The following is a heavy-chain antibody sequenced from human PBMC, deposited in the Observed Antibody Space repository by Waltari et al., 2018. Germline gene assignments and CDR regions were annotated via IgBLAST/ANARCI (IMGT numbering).Heavy chain of an antibody. CDR2: GST. V-gene: IGHV4-31*02. Sequence: GSTYYNPSLKSRVTISVDTSKNQFSLKLSSVTAADTAVYYCARGKKTMVRGVIGWFDPWGQGTLVTVSS. J-gene: IGHJ5*02. D-gene: IGHD3-10*01. CDR3: ARGKKTMVRGVIGWFDP.